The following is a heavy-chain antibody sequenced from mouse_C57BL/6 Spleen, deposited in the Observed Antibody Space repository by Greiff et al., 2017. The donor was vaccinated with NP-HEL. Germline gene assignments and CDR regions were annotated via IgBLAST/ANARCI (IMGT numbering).Heavy chain of an antibody. Sequence: QVQLQQPGAELVRPGSSVKLSCKASGYTFTSYWMHWVKQRPIQGLEWIGNIDPSDSETRYNQKFKDKATLTVDKSSSTAYMQLSSLTSEDSAVYYCARYGSSSYYLDYWGQGTTLTVSS. V-gene: IGHV1-52*01. J-gene: IGHJ2*01. CDR1: GYTFTSYW. CDR3: ARYGSSSYYLDY. CDR2: IDPSDSET. D-gene: IGHD1-1*01.